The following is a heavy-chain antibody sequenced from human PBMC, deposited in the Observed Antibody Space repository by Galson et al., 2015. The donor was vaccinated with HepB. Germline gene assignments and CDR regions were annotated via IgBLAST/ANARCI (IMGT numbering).Heavy chain of an antibody. J-gene: IGHJ4*02. V-gene: IGHV2-5*02. D-gene: IGHD3-3*01. CDR3: ARHIFGVVIRTFDY. CDR2: IYWDDDK. CDR1: GFSLSTSGVG. Sequence: PALVKPTQTLTLTCTFSGFSLSTSGVGVGWIRQPPGKALEWLALIYWDDDKRYSPSLKSRLTITKDTSKNQVVLTMTNMDPVDTATYYCARHIFGVVIRTFDYWGQGTLVTVSS.